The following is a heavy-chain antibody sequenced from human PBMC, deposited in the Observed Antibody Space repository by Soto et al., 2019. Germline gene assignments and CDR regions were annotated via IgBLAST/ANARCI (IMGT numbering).Heavy chain of an antibody. CDR1: GFPFSAVW. J-gene: IGHJ4*02. D-gene: IGHD6-19*01. V-gene: IGHV3-15*01. CDR3: RTQWLD. Sequence: EVQLVESGGGLVKPGGSLRLSCAASGFPFSAVWLSWVRQAPGKGLEWVGLIKKKADGGTTEYAAPLKGRFTISRDDSKNTVYLQMSSLRTEDTAVYYCRTQWLDWGQGTLVTVSS. CDR2: IKKKADGGTT.